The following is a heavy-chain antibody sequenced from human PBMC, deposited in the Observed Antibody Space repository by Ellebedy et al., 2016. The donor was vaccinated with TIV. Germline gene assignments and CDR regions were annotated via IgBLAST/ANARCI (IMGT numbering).Heavy chain of an antibody. J-gene: IGHJ4*02. CDR3: ARDLVPNWSYVGVFDF. CDR1: GFTLNAYG. V-gene: IGHV3-33*01. D-gene: IGHD3-16*01. CDR2: FWFDGRNI. Sequence: GGSLRLXCVASGFTLNAYGMHWVRQVPGKGLECVAIFWFDGRNIQYADSVKGRFTISRDDSRNTLYLQMDSLRVEDTAVYYCARDLVPNWSYVGVFDFWGQGTPVTVSS.